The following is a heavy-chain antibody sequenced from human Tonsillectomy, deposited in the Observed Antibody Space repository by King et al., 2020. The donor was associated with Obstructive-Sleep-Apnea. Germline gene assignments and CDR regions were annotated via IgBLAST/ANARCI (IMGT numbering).Heavy chain of an antibody. CDR2: IIPALGTP. CDR3: ARDHCSNGVCYSGRRFDS. D-gene: IGHD2-8*01. CDR1: GGTFSSSS. V-gene: IGHV1-69*01. J-gene: IGHJ5*01. Sequence: VQLVESGAEVKKPGSSVKVSCKASGGTFSSSSIGWVRQAPGQGLEWMGAIIPALGTPNYAQRFQGRVTITADESTTTAYMELSSLRSEDTAVYYCARDHCSNGVCYSGRRFDSWGQGTLVTVSS.